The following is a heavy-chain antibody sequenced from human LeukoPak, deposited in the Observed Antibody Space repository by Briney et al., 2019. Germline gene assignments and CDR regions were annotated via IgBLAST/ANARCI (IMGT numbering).Heavy chain of an antibody. Sequence: SETLSLTCAVYGGSFSGYYWSWIRQPPGKGLEWIGEINHSGSTNYNPSLKSRVTISVDTSKNQFSLKLSSVTAADTAVYYCARRITMVRGFNCWGQGTLVTVSS. CDR3: ARRITMVRGFNC. CDR2: INHSGST. CDR1: GGSFSGYY. J-gene: IGHJ4*02. D-gene: IGHD3-10*01. V-gene: IGHV4-34*01.